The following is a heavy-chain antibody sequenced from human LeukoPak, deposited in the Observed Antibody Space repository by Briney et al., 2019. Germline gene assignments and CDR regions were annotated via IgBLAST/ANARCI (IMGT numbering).Heavy chain of an antibody. D-gene: IGHD1-26*01. CDR1: GFTFTSYV. J-gene: IGHJ3*02. V-gene: IGHV3-23*01. CDR3: ARGEPRAFDI. CDR2: ISGSGGST. Sequence: PGGSLRLSCAASGFTFTSYVMSWVRQAPGKGLEWVSGISGSGGSTNYADSVKGRFTISRDNSKNTLYLQMNSLRAEDTAVYYCARGEPRAFDIWGQGTMVTVSS.